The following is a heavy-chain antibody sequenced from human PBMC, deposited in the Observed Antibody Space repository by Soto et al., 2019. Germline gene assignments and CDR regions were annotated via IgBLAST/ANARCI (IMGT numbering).Heavy chain of an antibody. D-gene: IGHD5-12*01. CDR3: AKDMKWGGMSTIHYFDS. CDR1: GFTVDDYA. V-gene: IGHV3-9*01. Sequence: EVQLVESGGGLEQPGRSLRLSCVASGFTVDDYAMHWVRQAPGKGLEWVSGISANGDTIDYADSVKGRFTISRDNAKNTLCLQMNRRRPEDTALYDCAKDMKWGGMSTIHYFDSWGQGTQVTVSS. J-gene: IGHJ4*02. CDR2: ISANGDTI.